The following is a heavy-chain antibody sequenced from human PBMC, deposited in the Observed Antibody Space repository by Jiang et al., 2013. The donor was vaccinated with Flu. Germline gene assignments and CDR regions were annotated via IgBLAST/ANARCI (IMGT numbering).Heavy chain of an antibody. CDR2: IIPLFGVA. CDR1: GGTFNSHA. J-gene: IGHJ4*02. Sequence: DVKKPGSSVKVSCKASGGTFNSHAISWVRQAPGQGLEWMGEIIPLFGVANYAQNFQGRVTIVADESMTTAYMELSSLRSDDTAVYYCARGSHLHCSGGDCSSRHYDYWGQGARVTVSS. CDR3: ARGSHLHCSGGDCSSRHYDY. D-gene: IGHD2-15*01. V-gene: IGHV1-69*01.